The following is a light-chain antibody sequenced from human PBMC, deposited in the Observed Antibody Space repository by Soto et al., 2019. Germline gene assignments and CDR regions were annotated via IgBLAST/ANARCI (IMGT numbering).Light chain of an antibody. Sequence: DIQMTQSPSSLSASVGDRVTITCRASQSISSYLNWYQQKPGKAPKLLIYAASSLQSGVPSRFSGSGSGTDFTLTISSLQPEDFATYYCHHSYSTLLTFGGGTKVAIK. CDR1: QSISSY. CDR2: AAS. CDR3: HHSYSTLLT. J-gene: IGKJ4*01. V-gene: IGKV1-39*01.